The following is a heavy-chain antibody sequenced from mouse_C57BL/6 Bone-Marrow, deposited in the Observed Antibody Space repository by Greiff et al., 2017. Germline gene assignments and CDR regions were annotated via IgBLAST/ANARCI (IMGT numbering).Heavy chain of an antibody. CDR1: GYTFTSYG. CDR3: ARSFITTVPAWFAY. CDR2: IYPRSGNT. J-gene: IGHJ3*01. V-gene: IGHV1-81*01. Sequence: QVQLQQSGAELARPGASVKLSCKASGYTFTSYGISWVKQRTGQGLEWIGEIYPRSGNTYYNEKFKGKATLTADKSSSTAYMELRSLTSEDSAVYFCARSFITTVPAWFAYWGQGTLVTVSA. D-gene: IGHD1-1*01.